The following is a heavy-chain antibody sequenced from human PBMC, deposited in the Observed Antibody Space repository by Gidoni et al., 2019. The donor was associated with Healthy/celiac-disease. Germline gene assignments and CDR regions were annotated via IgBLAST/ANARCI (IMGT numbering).Heavy chain of an antibody. V-gene: IGHV4-30-2*01. CDR1: GAPLRRGGYS. Sequence: QRQLHASGSGLLKPSQTPSLPCAVPGAPLRRGGYSWSWIRQPPGKGLEWIGYIYHSWSTDYNPSLKSRVTISVDRSKNQFSLRLSSVTAADTAVYYCARVWQVKTFDYWGQGTLVTVSS. J-gene: IGHJ4*02. CDR2: IYHSWST. CDR3: ARVWQVKTFDY. D-gene: IGHD2-21*01.